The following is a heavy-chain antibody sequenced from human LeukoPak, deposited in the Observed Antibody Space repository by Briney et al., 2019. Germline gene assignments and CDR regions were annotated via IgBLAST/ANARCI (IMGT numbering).Heavy chain of an antibody. J-gene: IGHJ4*02. D-gene: IGHD3-10*01. CDR1: GGSISSGGYY. V-gene: IGHV4-31*03. CDR3: ASFPLYYYGSGSHDY. CDR2: IYYSGNT. Sequence: SQTLSLTCTVSGGSISSGGYYWSWIRQHPGKGLGRIGYIYYSGNTYYNPSLKSRVTISVDTSKNQFSLKLSSVTAADTAVYYCASFPLYYYGSGSHDYWGQGTLVTVSS.